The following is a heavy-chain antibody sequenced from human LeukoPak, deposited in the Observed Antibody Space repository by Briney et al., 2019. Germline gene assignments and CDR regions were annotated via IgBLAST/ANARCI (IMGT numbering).Heavy chain of an antibody. D-gene: IGHD5-18*01. CDR1: GFTFTSYW. Sequence: PGGSLRLSCAASGFTFTSYWMHWVRQVPGKGLEWVSRINVGSRTSYADSVKGRFTVSRNNAKNTLYLQMNSLRAEDTAVYYCARRTAGYFMDVWGQGTTVTVSS. CDR2: INVGSRT. CDR3: ARRTAGYFMDV. J-gene: IGHJ6*02. V-gene: IGHV3-74*01.